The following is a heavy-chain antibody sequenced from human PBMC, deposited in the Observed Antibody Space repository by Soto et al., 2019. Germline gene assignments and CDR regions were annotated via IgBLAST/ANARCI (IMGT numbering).Heavy chain of an antibody. CDR3: VRDGTKTLRDWFDP. V-gene: IGHV4-4*07. D-gene: IGHD1-1*01. Sequence: QVQLQESGPGLVKPSETLSLTCTVSGASISGYYWSWIRKYAGKGLEWIGRIYATGTTDYNPSLKSRVMMSVDTSKKQFSLKLGSVTAADTAVYYCVRDGTKTLRDWFDPWGQGISVTVSS. CDR1: GASISGYY. J-gene: IGHJ5*02. CDR2: IYATGTT.